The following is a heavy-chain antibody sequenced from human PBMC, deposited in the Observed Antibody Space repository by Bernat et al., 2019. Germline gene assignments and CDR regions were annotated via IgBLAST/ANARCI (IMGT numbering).Heavy chain of an antibody. J-gene: IGHJ6*02. CDR2: ISSSGSNI. CDR1: GFTFSSYE. V-gene: IGHV3-48*03. CDR3: AGDDPPWIGGSPWDYYGMDV. Sequence: EVQLVESGGGVVQPGGSLRLSCAASGFTFSSYEMNWVRQAPGKGLEWVSYISSSGSNIYYADSVKGRFTISRDNAKNALYLQMNSLRAEDTAVYYCAGDDPPWIGGSPWDYYGMDVWGQGTTVTVSS. D-gene: IGHD3-10*01.